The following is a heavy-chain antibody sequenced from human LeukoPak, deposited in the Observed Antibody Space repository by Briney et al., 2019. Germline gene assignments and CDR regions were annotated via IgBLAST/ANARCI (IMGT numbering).Heavy chain of an antibody. D-gene: IGHD2-15*01. CDR3: STGSSGGSWTNAFDI. CDR1: GFNCSYAW. CDR2: IKRKSDGGRT. V-gene: IGHV3-15*01. J-gene: IGHJ3*02. Sequence: GFLRLPRTGPGFNCSYAWMGWFRQGPREGLEWVGRIKRKSDGGRTDYAAPLKRRFTVSRDDSKNTLYLQMNSLKTEDTAVYYCSTGSSGGSWTNAFDIWGQGTMVTVSS.